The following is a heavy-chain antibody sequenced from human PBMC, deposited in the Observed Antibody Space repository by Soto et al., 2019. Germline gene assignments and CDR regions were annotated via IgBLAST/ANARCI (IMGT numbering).Heavy chain of an antibody. J-gene: IGHJ3*02. V-gene: IGHV1-18*01. Sequence: GASVKVSCKASGYTFTSYGISWVRQAPGQGLEWMGWISAYNGNTNYAQKLQGRVTMTTDTSTSTAYMELRSLRSDDTAVYYCARGPGDCSGGSCQARAFDIWGQGTMVTVSS. D-gene: IGHD2-15*01. CDR1: GYTFTSYG. CDR2: ISAYNGNT. CDR3: ARGPGDCSGGSCQARAFDI.